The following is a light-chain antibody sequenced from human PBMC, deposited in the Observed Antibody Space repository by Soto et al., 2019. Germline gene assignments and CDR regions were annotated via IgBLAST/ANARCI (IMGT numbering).Light chain of an antibody. CDR2: EDN. CDR1: SSDVGSYNL. V-gene: IGLV2-23*01. J-gene: IGLJ3*02. CDR3: CSYAPISTVV. Sequence: QSALTQPASVSGSPGQSITISCTGTSSDVGSYNLVSWYQQHPGKAPKLMIYEDNMRPSGVSNRFSGSKSGNTASLTISGLQAEDEAHYYCCSYAPISTVVFGGGTKVTVL.